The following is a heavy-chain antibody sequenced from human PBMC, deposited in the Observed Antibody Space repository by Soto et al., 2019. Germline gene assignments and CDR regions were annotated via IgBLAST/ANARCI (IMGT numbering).Heavy chain of an antibody. Sequence: EVQLVESGGGLVQPGGSLRLSCAASGFTFSSYAMHWVRQAPGKGLEYVSAISSNGGSTYYANSVTGRFTISRDNSKNTLYLQTGSLRAEDMAVYYCATEGYCSSTSCYSFDYWGLGTLVTVSS. D-gene: IGHD2-2*01. J-gene: IGHJ4*02. CDR3: ATEGYCSSTSCYSFDY. V-gene: IGHV3-64*01. CDR1: GFTFSSYA. CDR2: ISSNGGST.